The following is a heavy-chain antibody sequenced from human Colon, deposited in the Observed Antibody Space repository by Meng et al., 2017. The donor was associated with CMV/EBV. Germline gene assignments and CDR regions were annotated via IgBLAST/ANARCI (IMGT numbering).Heavy chain of an antibody. V-gene: IGHV1-46*01. J-gene: IGHJ4*02. D-gene: IGHD5-24*01. CDR3: ARDRRDGYNEYYFDY. CDR1: GSPFTSYY. CDR2: INPSGGST. Sequence: GSPFTSYYMRWVRPAPGQGLEWMGIINPSGGSTSYAQKFQGRVTMTRDTSTSTVYMELSSLSSEDTAVYYCARDRRDGYNEYYFDYWGQGTLVTVSS.